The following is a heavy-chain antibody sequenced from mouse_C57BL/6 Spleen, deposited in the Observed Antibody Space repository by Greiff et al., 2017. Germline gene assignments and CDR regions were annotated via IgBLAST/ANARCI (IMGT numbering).Heavy chain of an antibody. J-gene: IGHJ4*01. D-gene: IGHD1-1*01. CDR2: IYPGSGST. CDR1: GYTFTSYW. Sequence: QVQLKQPGAELVKPGASVKMSCKASGYTFTSYWITWVKQRPGQGLEWIGDIYPGSGSTNYNEKFKSKATLTVDTSSSTAYMQLSSLTSEDSAVYYCARAVITTASMDYWGQGTSVTVSS. V-gene: IGHV1-55*01. CDR3: ARAVITTASMDY.